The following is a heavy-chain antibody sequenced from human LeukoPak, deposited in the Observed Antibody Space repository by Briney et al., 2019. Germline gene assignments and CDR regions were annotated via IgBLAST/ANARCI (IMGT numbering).Heavy chain of an antibody. CDR1: GGSISSYD. CDR2: IYYSGST. CDR3: ARASRRYSGYDY. Sequence: SETLSLTCTVSGGSISSYDLSWIRQPPGKGLEWVWYIYYSGSTNYNPSLKSRVNISVDTSKNQFSLKLSSVTAADTAVYYCARASRRYSGYDYWGQGTLVTVSS. V-gene: IGHV4-59*01. J-gene: IGHJ4*02. D-gene: IGHD5-12*01.